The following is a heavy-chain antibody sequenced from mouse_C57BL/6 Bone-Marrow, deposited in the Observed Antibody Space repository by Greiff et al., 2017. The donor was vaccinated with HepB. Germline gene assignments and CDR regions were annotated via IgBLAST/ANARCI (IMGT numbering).Heavy chain of an antibody. CDR2: IYPRSGNT. CDR1: GYTFTSYG. J-gene: IGHJ4*01. CDR3: ARRGSSYGGYAMDY. D-gene: IGHD1-1*01. Sequence: QVQLQQSGAELARPGASVKLSCKASGYTFTSYGISWVKQRTGQGLEWIGEIYPRSGNTYYNEKFKGKATLTADKSSSTAYMELRSLTSEDSAVYFCARRGSSYGGYAMDYWGQGTSVTVSS. V-gene: IGHV1-81*01.